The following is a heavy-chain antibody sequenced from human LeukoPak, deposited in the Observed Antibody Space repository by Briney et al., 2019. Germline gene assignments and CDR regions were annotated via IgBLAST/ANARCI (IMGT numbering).Heavy chain of an antibody. D-gene: IGHD4-17*01. CDR3: ARHYFTVTTSYFDY. J-gene: IGHJ4*02. Sequence: KASETLSLTCAVSGGSISNSNWWSWVRPPPGKGLEWIGSISYIGSTYYNPSLKSRVTISVDTSKNQFSLKLSSVTAADTAVYYCARHYFTVTTSYFDYWGQGTLVTVSS. V-gene: IGHV4-39*01. CDR2: ISYIGST. CDR1: GGSISNSNW.